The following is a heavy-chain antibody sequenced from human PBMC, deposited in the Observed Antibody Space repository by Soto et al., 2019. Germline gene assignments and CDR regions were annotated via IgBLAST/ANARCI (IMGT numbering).Heavy chain of an antibody. CDR1: GFTFSSYA. CDR2: ISYDGSNK. Sequence: GGSLRLSCAASGFTFSSYAMHWVRQAPGKGLEWVAVISYDGSNKYYADSVKGRFTISRDNSKNTLYLQMNSLRAEDTAVYYCARDDYSSSWTMDVWGQGTTVTVSS. V-gene: IGHV3-30-3*01. D-gene: IGHD6-13*01. CDR3: ARDDYSSSWTMDV. J-gene: IGHJ6*02.